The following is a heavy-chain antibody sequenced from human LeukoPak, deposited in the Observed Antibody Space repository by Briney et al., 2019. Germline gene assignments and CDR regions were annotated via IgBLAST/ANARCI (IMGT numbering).Heavy chain of an antibody. CDR2: IHGNGGNT. J-gene: IGHJ4*02. CDR1: GFPFSGYA. D-gene: IGHD1-7*01. CDR3: ARAQTGATSYYFDD. Sequence: PGGSLRLSCAASGFPFSGYAMYWVRQAPGKGLEFVSGIHGNGGNTLNANSVKGRFTISRDNSKNTLYLQMGSLRGEDMAVYYCARAQTGATSYYFDDWGQGTLVTVSS. V-gene: IGHV3-64*01.